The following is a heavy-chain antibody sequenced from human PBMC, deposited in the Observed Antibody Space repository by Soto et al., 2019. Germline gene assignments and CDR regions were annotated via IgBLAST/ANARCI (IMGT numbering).Heavy chain of an antibody. CDR1: GGTFSSYA. D-gene: IGHD3-10*01. J-gene: IGHJ6*02. V-gene: IGHV1-69*13. Sequence: PAASVKVSCKASGGTFSSYAISWVRQAPGQGLEWMGGIIPIFGTANYAQKFQGRVTITADESTSTAYMELSSLRSEDTAVYYCARVLNYYGPYYYYGMDVWGQGTTVTGSS. CDR2: IIPIFGTA. CDR3: ARVLNYYGPYYYYGMDV.